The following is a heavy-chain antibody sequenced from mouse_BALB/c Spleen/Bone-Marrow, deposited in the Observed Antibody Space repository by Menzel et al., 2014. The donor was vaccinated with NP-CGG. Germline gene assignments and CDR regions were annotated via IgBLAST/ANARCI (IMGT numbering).Heavy chain of an antibody. CDR2: INPSNGGT. V-gene: IGHV1S81*02. D-gene: IGHD2-4*01. J-gene: IGHJ3*01. Sequence: QVQLKESGAELVKPGASVKLSCKASGYTFTSYYMYWVKQRPGQGLEWIGVINPSNGGTNFNEKFKSKATLTVDKSSSTAYMQLSSPTSEDSAIYYCTREDDSPFAYWGQGTLVTVSA. CDR3: TREDDSPFAY. CDR1: GYTFTSYY.